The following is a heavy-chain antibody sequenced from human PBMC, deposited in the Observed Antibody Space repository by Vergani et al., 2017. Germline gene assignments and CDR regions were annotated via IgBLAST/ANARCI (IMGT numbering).Heavy chain of an antibody. CDR1: GFTFSSYA. CDR3: AKGFVGELSPYSNFDY. V-gene: IGHV3-23*01. J-gene: IGHJ4*02. D-gene: IGHD3-16*02. Sequence: EVQLLESGGGLVQPGGSLRLSCAASGFTFSSYAMSWVRQAPGKGLEWVSAISGSGGSTYYADSVKGRFTISRDNSKNTLYLQMNSLRAVDTAVYYCAKGFVGELSPYSNFDYWGQGTLVTVSS. CDR2: ISGSGGST.